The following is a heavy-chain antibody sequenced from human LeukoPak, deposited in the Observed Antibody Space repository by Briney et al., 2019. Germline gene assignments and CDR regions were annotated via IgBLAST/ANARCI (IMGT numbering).Heavy chain of an antibody. D-gene: IGHD2-21*02. J-gene: IGHJ2*01. CDR1: GGAFNSYA. V-gene: IGHV1-69*04. Sequence: SVKVSCKASGGAFNSYAMSWVGRAPGQGGEWMGRIIPILGIPNYSQKFEGRVTITADKSTTKAYMELRSMGREDAAGEYCGTEARVVLTARDYWYFDLWGRGTLVTVSS. CDR2: IIPILGIP. CDR3: GTEARVVLTARDYWYFDL.